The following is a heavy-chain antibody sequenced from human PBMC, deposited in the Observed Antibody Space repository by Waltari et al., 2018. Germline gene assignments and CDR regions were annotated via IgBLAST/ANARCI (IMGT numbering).Heavy chain of an antibody. CDR3: AKGSGRVSPIDS. V-gene: IGHV3-23*03. Sequence: EVQLLESGGGLVQPGGSLRLSCSASVFTFLSYALSWVRQARGKWLEWVSVSYSCGSTYYADSVKGRLTISRDDSKNTLYLQMKSLRVEDTALYYCAKGSGRVSPIDSWGQGTLVTVSS. CDR2: SYSCGST. CDR1: VFTFLSYA. J-gene: IGHJ4*02. D-gene: IGHD1-26*01.